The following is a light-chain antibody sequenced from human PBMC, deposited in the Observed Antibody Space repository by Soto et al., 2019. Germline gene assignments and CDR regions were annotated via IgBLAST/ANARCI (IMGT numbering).Light chain of an antibody. Sequence: EIVLTQSPGTLSLSPGERATLSCRASQSVSSSYLAWYQQKPGQAPRLLIYCAYSRDTGIPDRFSGSGSGTDFTLTISRLEPEDWAVYYCQQYGSSLYTFGQRTKLESK. J-gene: IGKJ2*01. CDR2: CAY. CDR1: QSVSSSY. V-gene: IGKV3-20*01. CDR3: QQYGSSLYT.